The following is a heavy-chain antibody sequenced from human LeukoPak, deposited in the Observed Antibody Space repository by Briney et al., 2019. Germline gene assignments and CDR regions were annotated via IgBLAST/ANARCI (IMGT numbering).Heavy chain of an antibody. Sequence: PSETLSLTCAVYGGSFSGYYWSWIRQPPGKGLEWIGSIYYTGTTYYNPSLKSRVTISVDTSKNQFSLKLSSVTAADTAVYYCASRWELSYYDSGSFDYWGQGTLVTVSS. CDR1: GGSFSGYY. CDR3: ASRWELSYYDSGSFDY. J-gene: IGHJ4*02. V-gene: IGHV4-34*01. D-gene: IGHD3-10*01. CDR2: IYYTGTT.